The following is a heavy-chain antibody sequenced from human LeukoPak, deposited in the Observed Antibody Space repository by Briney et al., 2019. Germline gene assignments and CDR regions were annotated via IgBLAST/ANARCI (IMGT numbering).Heavy chain of an antibody. D-gene: IGHD5-18*01. J-gene: IGHJ4*02. V-gene: IGHV3-7*01. CDR3: ARDTAGDDY. Sequence: GGSLRLSCAASGFTFSSYSMNWVRQAPGKGLEWVANIKQDGSEKYYVDSVKGRFTISRDNAKNSLYLQMKSLRAEDTAVYYCARDTAGDDYWGQGTLVTVSS. CDR1: GFTFSSYS. CDR2: IKQDGSEK.